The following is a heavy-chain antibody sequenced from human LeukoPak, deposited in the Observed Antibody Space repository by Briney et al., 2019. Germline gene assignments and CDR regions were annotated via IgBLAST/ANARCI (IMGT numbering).Heavy chain of an antibody. Sequence: SETLCLTCAVSGGSISSSDWWSWVRQPPGKGREGIGEIYHSGGTNYNPSLKSRVTISVDKSKNQFSLKLSSVTAADTAVYYCARVAGIAAAGTVMYNWFDPWGQGTLVPVSS. D-gene: IGHD6-13*01. V-gene: IGHV4-4*02. CDR3: ARVAGIAAAGTVMYNWFDP. CDR2: IYHSGGT. J-gene: IGHJ5*02. CDR1: GGSISSSDW.